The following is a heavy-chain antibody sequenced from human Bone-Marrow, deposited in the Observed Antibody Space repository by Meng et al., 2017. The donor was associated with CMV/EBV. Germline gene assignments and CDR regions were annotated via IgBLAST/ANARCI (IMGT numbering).Heavy chain of an antibody. J-gene: IGHJ4*02. CDR2: INHSGST. D-gene: IGHD3-22*01. Sequence: YWSWIRQPPGKGLEWMREINHSGSTNYNPSLKSRVTISVDTSKNQFSLKLSSVTAADTAVYYCARGRSRFRDYYDSSGYKRDYYFDYWGQGTLVTVSS. V-gene: IGHV4-34*01. CDR3: ARGRSRFRDYYDSSGYKRDYYFDY. CDR1: Y.